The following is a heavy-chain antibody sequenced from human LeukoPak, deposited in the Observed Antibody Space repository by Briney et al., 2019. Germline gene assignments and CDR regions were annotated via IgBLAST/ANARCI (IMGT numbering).Heavy chain of an antibody. J-gene: IGHJ4*02. CDR3: AKDPDCTSGICYTFFDY. CDR1: GFTVSSNY. V-gene: IGHV3-23*01. CDR2: ISGSGGST. D-gene: IGHD2-8*01. Sequence: GGSLRLSCAASGFTVSSNYMSWVRQAPGKGLEWVSAISGSGGSTYYADSVKGRFTISRDNSKNTLYLQMNSLRAEDTAVYYCAKDPDCTSGICYTFFDYWGQGTLVTVSS.